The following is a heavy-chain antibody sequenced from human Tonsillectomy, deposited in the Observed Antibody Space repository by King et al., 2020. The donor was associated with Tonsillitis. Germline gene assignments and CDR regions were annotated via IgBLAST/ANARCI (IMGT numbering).Heavy chain of an antibody. CDR1: GFTVSSNY. D-gene: IGHD3-10*01. CDR2: IYSGGST. Sequence: QLVQSGGGLIQPGGSLRLSCAASGFTVSSNYMSWVRQAPGKGLEWVSVIYSGGSTYYADSVKGRFTISRDNSKKTLYLQMNSLRAEDTAVYYCARDRGLSLYYYYGMDVWGQGTTVTVSS. CDR3: ARDRGLSLYYYYGMDV. V-gene: IGHV3-53*01. J-gene: IGHJ6*02.